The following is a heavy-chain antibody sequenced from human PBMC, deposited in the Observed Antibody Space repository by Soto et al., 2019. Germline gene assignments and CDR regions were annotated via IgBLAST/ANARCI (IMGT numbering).Heavy chain of an antibody. CDR2: IYTSGST. D-gene: IGHD6-19*01. CDR1: GGSISSYY. V-gene: IGHV4-4*07. Sequence: SETLSLTCTVSGGSISSYYWSWIRQPAGKGLEWIGRIYTSGSTNYNPSLKSRGTMSVDNSKNPSSLQLRSVTAADTAVYYCAREGPLGPGYSGGGNYYYGMDAWGQGTTVNVPS. J-gene: IGHJ6*02. CDR3: AREGPLGPGYSGGGNYYYGMDA.